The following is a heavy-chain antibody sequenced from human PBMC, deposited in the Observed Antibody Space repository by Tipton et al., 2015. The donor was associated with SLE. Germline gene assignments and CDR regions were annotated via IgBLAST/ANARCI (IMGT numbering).Heavy chain of an antibody. CDR3: ARDGGAFGY. CDR2: IYYSGST. CDR1: GGSISSYY. Sequence: TLSLTCTVSGGSISSYYWSWIRQPPGKGLEWIGYIYYSGSTYYNPSLKSRVTISVDTSKNQFSLKLSSVTAADTAVYYCARDGGAFGYWGQGTLVTVSS. D-gene: IGHD3-16*01. V-gene: IGHV4-59*12. J-gene: IGHJ4*02.